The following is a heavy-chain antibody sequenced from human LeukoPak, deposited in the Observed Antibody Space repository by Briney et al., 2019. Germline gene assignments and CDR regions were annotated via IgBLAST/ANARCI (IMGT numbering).Heavy chain of an antibody. CDR1: GYTFTSYG. J-gene: IGHJ4*02. V-gene: IGHV1-69*04. D-gene: IGHD4-17*01. CDR2: IIPILGIA. CDR3: AREREMTTVTTLDY. Sequence: EASVKVSCKASGYTFTSYGISWVRQAPGQGLEWMGRIIPILGIANYAQKFQGRVTITADKSTSTAYMELSSLRSEDTAVYYCAREREMTTVTTLDYWGQGTLVTVSS.